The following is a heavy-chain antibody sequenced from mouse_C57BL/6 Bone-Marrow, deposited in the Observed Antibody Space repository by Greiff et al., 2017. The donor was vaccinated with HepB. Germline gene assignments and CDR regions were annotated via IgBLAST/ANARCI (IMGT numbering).Heavy chain of an antibody. J-gene: IGHJ2*01. D-gene: IGHD1-1*01. CDR3: ARDYYGSSYDYFDY. CDR1: GFSLTSYG. CDR2: IWSGGST. V-gene: IGHV2-2*01. Sequence: QVQLQQSGPGLVQPSQSLSITCTVSGFSLTSYGVHWVRQSPGKGLEWLGVIWSGGSTNYNAAFISSLSISKDNSNTQVFFKMNSLQADDTAIYYCARDYYGSSYDYFDYWGQGTTLTVSS.